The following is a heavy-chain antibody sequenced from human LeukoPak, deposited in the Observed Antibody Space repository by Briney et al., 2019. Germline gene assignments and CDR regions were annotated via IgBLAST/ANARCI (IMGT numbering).Heavy chain of an antibody. CDR3: AKQAYDSPRTDFDY. Sequence: GGSLRLSCAASGLTFSRYAMSWVRQAPGKGLEWVSGVSTSGGSIYYADSVKGRFTISRDNSKNTLHLQMNSLRAEDTAMYYCAKQAYDSPRTDFDYWGQGTLVTVSS. V-gene: IGHV3-23*01. CDR2: VSTSGGSI. J-gene: IGHJ4*02. D-gene: IGHD3-22*01. CDR1: GLTFSRYA.